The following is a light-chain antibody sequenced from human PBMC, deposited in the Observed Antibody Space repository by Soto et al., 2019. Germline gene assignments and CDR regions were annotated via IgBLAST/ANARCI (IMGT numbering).Light chain of an antibody. CDR1: QSVSSN. V-gene: IGKV3-15*01. Sequence: EIVMTQSPATLSVSPGERATLSCRASQSVSSNLAWYQQKPGQAPRLLIYGASTRETGIPARFSGSGSGTDFTLTINRLEPEDFAVYYCQQYHNTPITFGQGTRLEIK. CDR3: QQYHNTPIT. CDR2: GAS. J-gene: IGKJ5*01.